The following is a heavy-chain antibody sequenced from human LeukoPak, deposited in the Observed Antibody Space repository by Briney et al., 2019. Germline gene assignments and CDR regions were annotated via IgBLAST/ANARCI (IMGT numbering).Heavy chain of an antibody. CDR1: GLTFNNYA. V-gene: IGHV3-23*01. J-gene: IGHJ3*02. CDR3: AKPRILLWFGELYPDAFDI. D-gene: IGHD3-10*01. Sequence: GGSLRLSCAVSGLTFNNYAMSWVRQAPGKGLEWVSAISGSGGSTYYADSVEGRFTISRDNSKNTLYLQMNSLRAEDTAVYYCAKPRILLWFGELYPDAFDIWGQGTMVTVSS. CDR2: ISGSGGST.